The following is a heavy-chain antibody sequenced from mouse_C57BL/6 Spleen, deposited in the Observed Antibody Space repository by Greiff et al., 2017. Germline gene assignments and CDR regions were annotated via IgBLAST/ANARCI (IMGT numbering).Heavy chain of an antibody. V-gene: IGHV5-9-1*02. D-gene: IGHD2-5*01. CDR2: ISSGGDYI. CDR1: GFTFSSYA. CDR3: TSAYYSNLFAY. J-gene: IGHJ3*01. Sequence: EVKLMESGEGLVKPGGSLKLSCAASGFTFSSYAMSWVRQTPEKRLEWVAYISSGGDYIYYADTVKGRFTISRDNARNTLYLQMSSLKSEDTAMYYCTSAYYSNLFAYWGQGTLVTVSA.